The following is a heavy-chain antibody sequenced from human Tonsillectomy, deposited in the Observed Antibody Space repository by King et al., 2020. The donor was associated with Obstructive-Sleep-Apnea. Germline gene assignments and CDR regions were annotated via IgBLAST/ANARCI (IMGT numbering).Heavy chain of an antibody. CDR1: GFTFSNYA. CDR3: ARETDDYSSSWRPIDY. J-gene: IGHJ4*02. Sequence: VQLVESGGGLVQPGGSLRLSCGASGFTFSNYAMSWVRQAPGKGLEGVSVISGSGGSTYYADSVKGRFTISRDNSKNTMSLQMNSLRAEDTAVYYCARETDDYSSSWRPIDYWGQGTLVTVSS. D-gene: IGHD6-13*01. CDR2: ISGSGGST. V-gene: IGHV3-23*04.